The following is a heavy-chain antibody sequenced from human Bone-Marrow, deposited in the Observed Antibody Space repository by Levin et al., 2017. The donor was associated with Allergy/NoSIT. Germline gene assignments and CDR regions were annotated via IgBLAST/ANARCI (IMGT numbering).Heavy chain of an antibody. V-gene: IGHV6-1*01. Sequence: SQTLSLTCAISGDSVSSNSAAWNWIRQSPSRGLEWLGRTYYRSKWYNDYAVSVKSRITINPDTSKNQFSLQLNSVTPEDTAVYYCARDPDPRYCTNGVCFREYYYYGMDVWGQGTTVTVSS. J-gene: IGHJ6*02. CDR3: ARDPDPRYCTNGVCFREYYYYGMDV. CDR2: TYYRSKWYN. D-gene: IGHD2-8*01. CDR1: GDSVSSNSAA.